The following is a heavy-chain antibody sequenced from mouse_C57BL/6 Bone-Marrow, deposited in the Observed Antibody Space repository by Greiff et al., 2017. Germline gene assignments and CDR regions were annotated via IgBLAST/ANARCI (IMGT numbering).Heavy chain of an antibody. CDR1: GYTFTSYW. CDR2: IDPSDSET. J-gene: IGHJ4*01. D-gene: IGHD2-3*01. CDR3: VRWGLYDGYYVWAMDY. V-gene: IGHV1-52*01. Sequence: VQLQQPGAELVRPGSSVKLSCKASGYTFTSYWMHWVKQRPIQGLEWIGNIDPSDSETHYNQKFKGKATLTVDKSSRTAYMQLSSLTSEDSAVYCSVRWGLYDGYYVWAMDYRGQETSVTVSS.